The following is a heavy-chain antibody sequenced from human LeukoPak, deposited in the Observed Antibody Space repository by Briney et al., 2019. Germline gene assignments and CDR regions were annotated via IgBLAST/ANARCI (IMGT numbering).Heavy chain of an antibody. CDR1: GFTFSSYN. J-gene: IGHJ4*02. Sequence: GGSLRLSCAASGFTFSSYNMHWVRQPPGKGLEWVSSISSSNSYIHYADSMKGRFTISRDNAKNSLYLQMNSLRAEDTAVYYCARGTNWSPLDFDYWGQGTLVTVSS. D-gene: IGHD1-20*01. V-gene: IGHV3-21*01. CDR3: ARGTNWSPLDFDY. CDR2: ISSSNSYI.